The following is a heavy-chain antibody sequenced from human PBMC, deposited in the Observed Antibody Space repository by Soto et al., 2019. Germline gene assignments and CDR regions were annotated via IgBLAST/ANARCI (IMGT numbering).Heavy chain of an antibody. J-gene: IGHJ4*02. CDR2: ISYDGSNK. CDR3: ARDKRDLRFLEWSYYYDY. V-gene: IGHV3-30-3*01. Sequence: GGSLRLSCASSGFTFSSYAMHWVRQATGKGLEWVAVISYDGSNKYYADSVKGRFTISRDNSKNTLYLQMNSLRAEDTAVYYCARDKRDLRFLEWSYYYDYWGQGSLVTVS. CDR1: GFTFSSYA. D-gene: IGHD3-3*01.